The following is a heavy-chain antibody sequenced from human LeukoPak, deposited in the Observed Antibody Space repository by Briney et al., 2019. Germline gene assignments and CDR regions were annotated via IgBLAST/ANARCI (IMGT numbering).Heavy chain of an antibody. Sequence: GGSLRLSCAASGFTFNSYWMSWVRQGPGKGLECVSVISNDGDTYYADSVKGRFTISRDNAKNSLYLQMNSLRAEDTAVYYCAELGITMIGGVWGKGTTVTISS. J-gene: IGHJ6*04. V-gene: IGHV3-66*01. CDR3: AELGITMIGGV. D-gene: IGHD3-10*02. CDR1: GFTFNSYW. CDR2: ISNDGDT.